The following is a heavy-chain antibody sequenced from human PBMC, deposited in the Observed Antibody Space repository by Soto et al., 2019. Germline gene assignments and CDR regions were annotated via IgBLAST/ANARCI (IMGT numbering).Heavy chain of an antibody. CDR2: ISGSGGST. CDR1: GFTFSSYA. V-gene: IGHV3-23*01. J-gene: IGHJ4*02. CDR3: AKDVVIIRPQNPAYFDY. Sequence: GGSLRLSCAASGFTFSSYAMSWVRQAPGKGLEWVSAISGSGGSTYYADSVKGRFTISRDNSKNTLYLQMNSLRAEDTAVYYCAKDVVIIRPQNPAYFDYCGQGTLVTVSS. D-gene: IGHD3-3*01.